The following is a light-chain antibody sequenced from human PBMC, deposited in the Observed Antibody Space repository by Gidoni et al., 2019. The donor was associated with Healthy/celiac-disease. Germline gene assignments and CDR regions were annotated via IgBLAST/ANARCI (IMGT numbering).Light chain of an antibody. CDR3: QQRSNWPKT. CDR2: GAS. V-gene: IGKV3-11*01. Sequence: ESVLTQSPTTLFFSPGERATLPCSPSQRVSSYLAWYQQKPGQAPRLLIYGASSRATGIPARFSGSGSGTDFTLTISSLEPEDFAVYYCQQRSNWPKTFGQGTKVEIK. J-gene: IGKJ1*01. CDR1: QRVSSY.